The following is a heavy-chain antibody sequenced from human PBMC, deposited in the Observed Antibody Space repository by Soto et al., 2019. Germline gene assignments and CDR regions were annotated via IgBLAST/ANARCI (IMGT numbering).Heavy chain of an antibody. V-gene: IGHV1-46*01. D-gene: IGHD5-12*01. J-gene: IGHJ4*02. CDR2: NNPSGGST. Sequence: QVQLVQSGAEVKKPGASVKVSCKASGYTFTTYYMHWVRQAPGQGLEWMGVNNPSGGSTSYAQKFQGRVTVTRDTSTSTLYMELSSLRSEDTAVYYCAREGDGYNLGPSVDFDYWGQGTRVTVSS. CDR1: GYTFTTYY. CDR3: AREGDGYNLGPSVDFDY.